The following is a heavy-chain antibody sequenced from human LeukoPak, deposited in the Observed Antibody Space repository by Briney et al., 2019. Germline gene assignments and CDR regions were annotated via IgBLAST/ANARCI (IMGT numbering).Heavy chain of an antibody. CDR3: AKDRRPNNYYASGSDY. D-gene: IGHD3-10*01. J-gene: IGHJ4*02. V-gene: IGHV3-30*02. CDR1: GITFSSYG. Sequence: GGSLRLSCAASGITFSSYGMHWVRQAPGKGLEWVAFIRYDGSYKYYADSVKGRFTISRDNSKNTLYMQMNSLRAEDTAVYYCAKDRRPNNYYASGSDYWGQGTLVTVSS. CDR2: IRYDGSYK.